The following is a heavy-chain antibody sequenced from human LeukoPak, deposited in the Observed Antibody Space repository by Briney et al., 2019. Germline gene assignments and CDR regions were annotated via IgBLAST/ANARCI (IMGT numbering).Heavy chain of an antibody. CDR2: IYYSGST. V-gene: IGHV4-31*03. D-gene: IGHD7-27*01. CDR3: ARLLDGDHSLYFDY. Sequence: SSETLSLTCTVSGGSISSGGYYWSWIRQHPGKGLEWIGYIYYSGSTYYNPSLKSRVTISVDTSKNQFSLKLSSVTAADTAVYYCARLLDGDHSLYFDYWGQGTLVTVSS. CDR1: GGSISSGGYY. J-gene: IGHJ4*02.